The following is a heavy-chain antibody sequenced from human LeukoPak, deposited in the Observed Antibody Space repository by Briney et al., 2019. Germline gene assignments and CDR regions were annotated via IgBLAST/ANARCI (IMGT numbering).Heavy chain of an antibody. J-gene: IGHJ4*02. Sequence: GGSLRLSCAASGFTFDDYGMSWVRQAPGKGLEWVSGINWNGGSTGYADSVKGRFTISRDNSKNTLYLQMNSLRAEDTAVYYCAKGVAVAGTSNYFDYWGQGTLVTVSS. D-gene: IGHD6-19*01. CDR3: AKGVAVAGTSNYFDY. V-gene: IGHV3-20*04. CDR2: INWNGGST. CDR1: GFTFDDYG.